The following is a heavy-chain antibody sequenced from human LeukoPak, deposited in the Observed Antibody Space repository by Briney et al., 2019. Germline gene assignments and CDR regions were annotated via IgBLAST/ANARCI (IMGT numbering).Heavy chain of an antibody. CDR3: ARTLTVFGDSYFYGLDV. V-gene: IGHV2-5*01. D-gene: IGHD3-3*01. Sequence: ESGPTLVKPTQTLTLTCTFSGFSLSTSGMGVGWIRQPPGKALEWLTLIYWNDDRRYSPSLKSRLTITKDTSKNQVVLTMTNMDPVDTATYYCARTLTVFGDSYFYGLDVWGRGTTVTVSS. CDR1: GFSLSTSGMG. CDR2: IYWNDDR. J-gene: IGHJ6*02.